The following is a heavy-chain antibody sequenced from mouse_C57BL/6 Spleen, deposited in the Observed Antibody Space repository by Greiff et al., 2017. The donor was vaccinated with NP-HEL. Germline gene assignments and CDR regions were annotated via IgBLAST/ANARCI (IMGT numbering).Heavy chain of an antibody. CDR3: ARSGYDYHYAMDY. CDR2: IYPGDGDT. CDR1: GYAFSSSW. V-gene: IGHV1-82*01. Sequence: VKLMESGPELVKPGASVKISCKASGYAFSSSWMNWVKQRPGKGLEWIGRIYPGDGDTNYNGKFKGKATLTADKSSSTAYMQLSSLTSEDSAVYFCARSGYDYHYAMDYWGQGTSVTVSS. J-gene: IGHJ4*01. D-gene: IGHD2-4*01.